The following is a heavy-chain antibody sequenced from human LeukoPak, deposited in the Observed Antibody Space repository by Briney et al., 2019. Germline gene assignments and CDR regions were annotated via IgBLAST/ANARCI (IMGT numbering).Heavy chain of an antibody. V-gene: IGHV4-59*01. Sequence: SETLSLTCTVSGXTISSYYWTWIRQPPGKGLEWIAYICYSGTTSYNPYLKSRVTISIDTSKNQFSLNLTSVTAEDTGVYYCAGNRRGYFDQWGEGTLVTVSS. CDR3: AGNRRGYFDQ. CDR1: GXTISSYY. CDR2: ICYSGTT. J-gene: IGHJ4*02.